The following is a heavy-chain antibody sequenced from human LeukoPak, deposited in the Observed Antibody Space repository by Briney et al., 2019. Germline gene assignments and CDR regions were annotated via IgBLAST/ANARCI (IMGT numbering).Heavy chain of an antibody. V-gene: IGHV3-7*01. Sequence: GGSLRLSCAASGFTFSSFWMSWVRQAPGKGLEGVANINQDASHKYYVDSVKGRFTISRDNAKNSLYLQMNSLRAEDTAVYFCGRFHYGTSCYLLPLDYWGQGTPVTVSS. D-gene: IGHD3-22*01. CDR1: GFTFSSFW. CDR2: INQDASHK. J-gene: IGHJ4*02. CDR3: GRFHYGTSCYLLPLDY.